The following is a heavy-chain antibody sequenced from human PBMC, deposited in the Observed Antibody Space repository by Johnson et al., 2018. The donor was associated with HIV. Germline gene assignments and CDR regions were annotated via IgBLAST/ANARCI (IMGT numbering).Heavy chain of an antibody. V-gene: IGHV3-33*08. Sequence: QVQLVESGGGVVQPGRSLRLSCAASGFTFSSYGMHWVRQAPGKGLEWVAVMWYDGSNKYYADSVKGRFTISRDNSKNTVFLQMNSLRAEDTALYYCARDCRNSTSCLAFDIWGQGTRVTVSS. CDR1: GFTFSSYG. CDR2: MWYDGSNK. CDR3: ARDCRNSTSCLAFDI. D-gene: IGHD2/OR15-2a*01. J-gene: IGHJ3*02.